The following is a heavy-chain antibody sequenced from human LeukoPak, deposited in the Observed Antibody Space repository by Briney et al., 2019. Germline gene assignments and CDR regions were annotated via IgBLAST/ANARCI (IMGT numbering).Heavy chain of an antibody. D-gene: IGHD3-10*01. V-gene: IGHV4-34*01. CDR1: GGSFSGYY. CDR2: INHSGST. Sequence: PSETLSLTCAVYGGSFSGYYWSWIRQPPGKGLEWIGEINHSGSTNYNSSLKSRVTISVDTSKNQFSLKLSSVTAADTAVYYCARVLDMVRGVMFSAGGADWFDPWGQGTLVTVSS. CDR3: ARVLDMVRGVMFSAGGADWFDP. J-gene: IGHJ5*02.